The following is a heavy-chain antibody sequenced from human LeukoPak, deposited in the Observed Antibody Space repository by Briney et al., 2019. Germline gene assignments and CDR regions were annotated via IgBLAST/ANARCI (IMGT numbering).Heavy chain of an antibody. Sequence: SETLSLTCTVSGGSISSSSYYWGWIRQPPGKGLEWIGSIYYSGSTYYNPSLKSRVTISVDTSKNQFSLKLSSVTAADTAVYYCARGRYNWTGRAPYMDVWGKGTTVTVSS. V-gene: IGHV4-39*07. D-gene: IGHD1-20*01. CDR1: GGSISSSSYY. J-gene: IGHJ6*03. CDR2: IYYSGST. CDR3: ARGRYNWTGRAPYMDV.